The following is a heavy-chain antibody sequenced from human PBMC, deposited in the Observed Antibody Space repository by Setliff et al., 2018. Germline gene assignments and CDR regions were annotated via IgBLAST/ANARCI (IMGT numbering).Heavy chain of an antibody. V-gene: IGHV4-4*07. Sequence: SETLSLTCTVSGGSIRSYYWSRTRQPAGKGLEWIWHIYIGGSANYNPSLKSRVTMSIDTSKNQFSLKLNSVTAADMAVYYCAREQWLDPPGYYYMDVRAKGTTVTVSS. J-gene: IGHJ6*03. CDR2: IYIGGSA. D-gene: IGHD6-19*01. CDR3: AREQWLDPPGYYYMDV. CDR1: GGSIRSYY.